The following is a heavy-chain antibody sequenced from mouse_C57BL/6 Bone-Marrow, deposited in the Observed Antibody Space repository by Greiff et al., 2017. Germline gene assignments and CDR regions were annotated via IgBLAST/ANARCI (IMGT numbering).Heavy chain of an antibody. CDR1: GFSLTSYG. D-gene: IGHD2-14*01. V-gene: IGHV2-2*01. J-gene: IGHJ2*01. Sequence: VQLQQSGPGLVQPSQSLSITCTVSGFSLTSYGVHWVRQSPGKGLEWLGVIWSGGSTDYNAAFISRLSISKDNSTSQVFFKMNSLQADDTAIYYCARASTTVFDYGGQGTTLTVSS. CDR3: ARASTTVFDY. CDR2: IWSGGST.